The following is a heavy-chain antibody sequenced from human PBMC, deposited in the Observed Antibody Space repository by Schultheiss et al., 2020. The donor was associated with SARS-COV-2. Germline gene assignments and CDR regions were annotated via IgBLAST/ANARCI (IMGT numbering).Heavy chain of an antibody. CDR1: GFTFGDYA. Sequence: GGSLRLSCTASGFTFGDYAMSWVRQAPGKGLEWVSAISGSGGSTYYADSVKGRFTISRDNSKNTAYLQMNSLKTEDTAVYYCTSPLEVVAAKDYWGQGTLVTVSS. CDR2: ISGSGGST. J-gene: IGHJ4*02. D-gene: IGHD2-15*01. V-gene: IGHV3-23*01. CDR3: TSPLEVVAAKDY.